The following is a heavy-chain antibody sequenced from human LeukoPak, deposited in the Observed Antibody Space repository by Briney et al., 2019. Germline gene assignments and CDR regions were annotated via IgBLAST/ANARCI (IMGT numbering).Heavy chain of an antibody. V-gene: IGHV3-21*01. CDR1: GFTFSNYS. D-gene: IGHD1-26*01. CDR3: ARRRYSGSSQHFDY. J-gene: IGHJ4*02. Sequence: SGGSLRLSCAASGFTFSNYSMNWVRQAPGKGLEWVSSISSSSSYIYYADSVKGRFTISRDNAKNSLYLQMNSLRAEDTAVYYCARRRYSGSSQHFDYWGQGTLVTVSS. CDR2: ISSSSSYI.